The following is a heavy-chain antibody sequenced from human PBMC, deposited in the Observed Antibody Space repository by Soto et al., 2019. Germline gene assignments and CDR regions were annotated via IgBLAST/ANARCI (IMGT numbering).Heavy chain of an antibody. Sequence: QLQLQESGPGLVQPSGTLSLTCTVSGGSITSGDNYYWGWVRQPPGKGLEYIGSVHHNGRTYSNPSLKSRVTVSADTSKNQFSLKLTSVTAADTAVYYCAMHGSGSQYPVDSWGQGALVTVSS. CDR2: VHHNGRT. CDR1: GGSITSGDNYY. D-gene: IGHD3-10*01. J-gene: IGHJ4*02. V-gene: IGHV4-39*01. CDR3: AMHGSGSQYPVDS.